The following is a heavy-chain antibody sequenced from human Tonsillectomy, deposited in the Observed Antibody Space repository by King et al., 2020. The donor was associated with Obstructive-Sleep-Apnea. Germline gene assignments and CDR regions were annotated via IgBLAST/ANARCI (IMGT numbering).Heavy chain of an antibody. CDR2: ISSGGTTI. J-gene: IGHJ4*02. V-gene: IGHV3-48*04. Sequence: VQLVESGGGLVQPGGSLRLSCAASGFTFSNSLHWVRQAPGKGLEWLSYISSGGTTIYYADSVQGRFTISRDNAKNSLSLQINSLSAEDTAVYFCAREGGYYDSSGYAPIFDYWGQGTLVTVSS. D-gene: IGHD3-22*01. CDR1: GFTFSNS. CDR3: AREGGYYDSSGYAPIFDY.